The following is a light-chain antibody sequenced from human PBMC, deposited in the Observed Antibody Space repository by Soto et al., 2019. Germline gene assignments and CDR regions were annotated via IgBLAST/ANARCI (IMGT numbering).Light chain of an antibody. J-gene: IGLJ2*01. Sequence: QSVLTQPPSASGTPGQRVTISCSGSSSNIGSNTVNWYQQLPGTAPKLLIYSNNQRPSGVPDRFSGSKSGTSASLAISGLQSEDEADYYCAAWDDSLNAYVVLGGGTKLTVL. CDR3: AAWDDSLNAYVV. CDR2: SNN. V-gene: IGLV1-44*01. CDR1: SSNIGSNT.